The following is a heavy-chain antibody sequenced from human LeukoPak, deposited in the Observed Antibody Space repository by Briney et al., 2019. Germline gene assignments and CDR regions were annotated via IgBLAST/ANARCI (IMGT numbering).Heavy chain of an antibody. Sequence: GGSLRLSCAASGFTVSSNYMSWVRQAPGKGLEWVSVIYSGGSTYYADSVKVRFTISRDNSKNTLYLQMNSLRAEDTAVYYCARLTGEFGYYFDYWGQGTLVTVSS. V-gene: IGHV3-66*02. J-gene: IGHJ4*02. CDR1: GFTVSSNY. CDR2: IYSGGST. D-gene: IGHD7-27*01. CDR3: ARLTGEFGYYFDY.